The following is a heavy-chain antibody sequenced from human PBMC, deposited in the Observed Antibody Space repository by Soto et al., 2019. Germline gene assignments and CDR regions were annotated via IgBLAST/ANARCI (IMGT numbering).Heavy chain of an antibody. Sequence: EVQLVESGGGLGQPGGCLRLSCAASGFTFRNYWMYWVRQAPGKGLVWVSHINGDGSITAYADSVRGRFTISRDDAKNTLFLQMNSLRPEDTAVYYCVRGGNYVWGSYQDWGQGTLVTVSS. CDR3: VRGGNYVWGSYQD. D-gene: IGHD3-16*02. J-gene: IGHJ4*02. V-gene: IGHV3-74*01. CDR2: INGDGSIT. CDR1: GFTFRNYW.